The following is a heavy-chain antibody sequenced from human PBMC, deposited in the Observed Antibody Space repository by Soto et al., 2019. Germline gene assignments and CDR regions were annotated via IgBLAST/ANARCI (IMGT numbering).Heavy chain of an antibody. CDR1: GFTFSSYW. Sequence: PGGSLRLSCAASGFTFSSYWMSWVRQAPGKGLEWVANIKQDGSEKYYVDSVKGRLTISRDNAKNSLYLQMNSLRAEDTAVYYCSGLSVGYYYYLMDFRGKRSTVTGAS. V-gene: IGHV3-7*01. D-gene: IGHD1-26*01. J-gene: IGHJ6*03. CDR2: IKQDGSEK. CDR3: SGLSVGYYYYLMDF.